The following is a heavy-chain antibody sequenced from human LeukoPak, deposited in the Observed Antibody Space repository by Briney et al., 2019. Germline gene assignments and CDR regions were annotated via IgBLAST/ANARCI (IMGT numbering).Heavy chain of an antibody. Sequence: SETLSLTCTVSGYSISSGYYWSWIRQPPGKGLEWIGEINHSGSTNYNPSLKSRVTISVDTSKNQFSLKLSSVTAADTAVYYCARHVSRRWLQFDYWGQGTLVTVSS. J-gene: IGHJ4*02. D-gene: IGHD5-24*01. CDR2: INHSGST. CDR3: ARHVSRRWLQFDY. CDR1: GYSISSGYY. V-gene: IGHV4-38-2*02.